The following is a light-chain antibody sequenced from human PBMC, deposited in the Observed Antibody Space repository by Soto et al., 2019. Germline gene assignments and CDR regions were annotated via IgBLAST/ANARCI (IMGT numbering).Light chain of an antibody. V-gene: IGLV6-57*04. CDR2: EDN. J-gene: IGLJ2*01. CDR3: QSYDSSINVV. CDR1: SGSIASNY. Sequence: NFMLTQPHSVSESPGKTVTISCTRSSGSIASNYVQWYQQRPGSAPTTVIYEDNQRPSGVPDRFSGSIDSSSNSASLTISGLKTEDEADSYCQSYDSSINVVFGGGTKLTVL.